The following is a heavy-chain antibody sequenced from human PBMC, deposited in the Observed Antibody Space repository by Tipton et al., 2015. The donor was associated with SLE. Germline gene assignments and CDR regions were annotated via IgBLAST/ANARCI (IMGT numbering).Heavy chain of an antibody. CDR2: IHTSGAT. CDR1: GFTFRNYW. CDR3: VRALNNGWRLGDRFDP. D-gene: IGHD5-24*01. J-gene: IGHJ5*02. V-gene: IGHV4-4*08. Sequence: LRLSCAASGFTFRNYWMSWVRQAPGKGLEWIGDIHTSGATNHNPSLKNQVTISLATTKNQFTLKLSSVTAADTAVYYCVRALNNGWRLGDRFDPWGQGTLVTVSS.